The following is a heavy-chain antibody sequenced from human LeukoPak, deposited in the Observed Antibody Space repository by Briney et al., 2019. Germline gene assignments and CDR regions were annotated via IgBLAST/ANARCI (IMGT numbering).Heavy chain of an antibody. CDR1: AGSFSSNH. CDR2: IYYSGST. V-gene: IGHV4-59*08. CDR3: ARHSTGGQYWYFDL. Sequence: SETLSLTCTVYAGSFSSNHWSWIRQPPGKGLEWIAYIYYSGSTNYNPSLKSRVTISVDTSKSQFSLRLSSVTAADTAVYYCARHSTGGQYWYFDLWGRGTLVTVSS. D-gene: IGHD3-16*01. J-gene: IGHJ2*01.